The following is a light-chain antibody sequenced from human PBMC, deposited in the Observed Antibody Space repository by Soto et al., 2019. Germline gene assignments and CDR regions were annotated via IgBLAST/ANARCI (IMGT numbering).Light chain of an antibody. CDR3: QQCGGSPLFT. Sequence: EIVLTQSPGNLSLSPGERATLSCRASQSVSSSYLAWYQQKPGQAPRLLIYGASSRATGIPDRFSGSGSGTDFTLTISRLEPEDVAVYYCQQCGGSPLFTFGPGTKVDIK. CDR1: QSVSSSY. J-gene: IGKJ3*01. CDR2: GAS. V-gene: IGKV3-20*01.